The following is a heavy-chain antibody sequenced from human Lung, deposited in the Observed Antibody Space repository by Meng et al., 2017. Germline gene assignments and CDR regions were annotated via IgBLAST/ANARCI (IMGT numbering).Heavy chain of an antibody. CDR1: GVSFSDFD. CDR3: TIYIRGHI. J-gene: IGHJ3*02. D-gene: IGHD6-19*01. CDR2: IGGRPKSYAA. V-gene: IGHV3-73*02. Sequence: EWRWVESGGGLGQPGGSLKLSCAVSGVSFSDFDIHWVRQASGKGLEWVGRIGGRPKSYAAAYAAPVRGRFTISRDDSRNTAYLQMNSLKTEDSAVYYCTIYIRGHIWGQGTMVTVSS.